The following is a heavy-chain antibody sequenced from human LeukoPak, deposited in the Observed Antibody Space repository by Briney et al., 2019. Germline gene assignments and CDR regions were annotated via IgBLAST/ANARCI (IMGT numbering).Heavy chain of an antibody. CDR1: GGSISSYY. Sequence: PSETLSLTCTVSGGSISSYYWGWIRQPPGKGLEWIGSIYHSGSTYYNPSLKSRVTISVDTSKNQFSLKLSSVTAADTAVYCCAREDYDYVWGSYRPNWFDPWGQGTLVTVSS. V-gene: IGHV4-38-2*02. CDR3: AREDYDYVWGSYRPNWFDP. D-gene: IGHD3-16*02. CDR2: IYHSGST. J-gene: IGHJ5*02.